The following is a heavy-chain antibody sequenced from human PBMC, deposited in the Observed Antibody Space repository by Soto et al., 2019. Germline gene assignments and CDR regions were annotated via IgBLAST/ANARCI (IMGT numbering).Heavy chain of an antibody. CDR2: ISGRGGST. D-gene: IGHD5-12*01. Sequence: LRLSCSASGFTFSNCAMSWVRQAPGKGLEWVSTISGRGGSTYYADSVKGRLTISRDNSKNTLFLQMNSLRAEDTAVYYCAKRFYREEDGYNFFDSWGQGTLVTVSS. CDR1: GFTFSNCA. CDR3: AKRFYREEDGYNFFDS. V-gene: IGHV3-23*01. J-gene: IGHJ4*02.